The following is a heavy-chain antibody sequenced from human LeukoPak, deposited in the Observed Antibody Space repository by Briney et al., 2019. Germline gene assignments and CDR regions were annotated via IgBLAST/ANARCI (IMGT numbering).Heavy chain of an antibody. Sequence: GGSLRLSCAASGFTFSSYGMHWVRQAPGKGLEWVAVISYDGSNKYYADSVKGRFTISRDNSKNTLYLQMNSLRAEDTAVYYCARGPPHGDYDFWSGYWLQNYYYGMDVWGQGTRSPSP. CDR1: GFTFSSYG. J-gene: IGHJ6*02. D-gene: IGHD3-3*01. CDR2: ISYDGSNK. V-gene: IGHV3-30*03. CDR3: ARGPPHGDYDFWSGYWLQNYYYGMDV.